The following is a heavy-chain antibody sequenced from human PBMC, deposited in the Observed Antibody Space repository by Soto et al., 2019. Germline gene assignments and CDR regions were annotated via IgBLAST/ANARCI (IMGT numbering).Heavy chain of an antibody. Sequence: GASVKVSCKASGYTFTSYDINWVRQATGQGLEWMGWMNPNSGNTGYAQKFQGRVTMTRNTSISTAYMELSSLRSEDTAVYYCARGPRRTSYYDFWSGYFAPVPPLYFDYWGQGTLVTVSS. J-gene: IGHJ4*02. CDR1: GYTFTSYD. CDR2: MNPNSGNT. CDR3: ARGPRRTSYYDFWSGYFAPVPPLYFDY. D-gene: IGHD3-3*01. V-gene: IGHV1-8*01.